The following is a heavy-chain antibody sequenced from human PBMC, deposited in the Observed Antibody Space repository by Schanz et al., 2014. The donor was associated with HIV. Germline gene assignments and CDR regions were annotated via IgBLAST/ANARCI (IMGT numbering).Heavy chain of an antibody. CDR2: IIPIFGTP. D-gene: IGHD4-17*01. CDR3: ATTWRAMYGELDY. Sequence: QVQLVQSGAEVKKPGSSVKVSCKASGGTFSSYAISWVRQAPGQGLEWMGGIIPIFGTPNYAQKFQGRVTITADKSTSTAYMDLRSLRSEDTAVYYCATTWRAMYGELDYWGQGTLVTVSS. CDR1: GGTFSSYA. V-gene: IGHV1-69*06. J-gene: IGHJ4*02.